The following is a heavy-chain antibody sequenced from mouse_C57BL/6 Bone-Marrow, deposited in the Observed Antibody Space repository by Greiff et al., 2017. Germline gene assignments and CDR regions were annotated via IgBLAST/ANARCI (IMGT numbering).Heavy chain of an antibody. CDR1: GYTFTSYG. CDR3: AYGNCGNAMDY. CDR2: IYPRSGNT. V-gene: IGHV1-81*01. Sequence: QVQLQQSGAELARPGASVKLSCKASGYTFTSYGISWVKQSPGQGLEWIGEIYPRSGNTYYNEKLKGKATLTADKSSSTAYMELRILTSEDSAVYFCAYGNCGNAMDYWGQGTSVTVSS. D-gene: IGHD2-10*02. J-gene: IGHJ4*01.